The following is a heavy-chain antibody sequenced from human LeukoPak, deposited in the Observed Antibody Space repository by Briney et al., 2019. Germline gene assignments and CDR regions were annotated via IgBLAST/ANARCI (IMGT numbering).Heavy chain of an antibody. J-gene: IGHJ4*02. V-gene: IGHV3-30*02. Sequence: GGSLRLSCAASGFTFNTYGMHWVRQAPGKGLEWVAFIRYDASNKYYGDSVKGRFIISRDNSKNTLYLQMNSLRAEDTAVYHCAKRHCSSTSCFPYYLDNWGQGTLVTVSS. CDR1: GFTFNTYG. D-gene: IGHD2-2*01. CDR3: AKRHCSSTSCFPYYLDN. CDR2: IRYDASNK.